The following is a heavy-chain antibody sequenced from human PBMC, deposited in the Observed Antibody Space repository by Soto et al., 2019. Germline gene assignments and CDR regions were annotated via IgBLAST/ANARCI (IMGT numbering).Heavy chain of an antibody. CDR1: GFTFSSYS. CDR2: ISSSSSTI. Sequence: EVQLVESGGGLVQPGGSLRLSCAASGFTFSSYSMNWVRQAPGKGLEWVSYISSSSSTIYYADSVKGRFTISRDNAKNSLYLQMNSLRAEDTAVYYCARGLYDYGDYGTYWYFDLWGRGTLVTVSS. D-gene: IGHD4-17*01. J-gene: IGHJ2*01. V-gene: IGHV3-48*01. CDR3: ARGLYDYGDYGTYWYFDL.